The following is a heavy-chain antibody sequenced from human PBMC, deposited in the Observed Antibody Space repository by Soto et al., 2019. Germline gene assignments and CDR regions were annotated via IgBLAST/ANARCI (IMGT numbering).Heavy chain of an antibody. V-gene: IGHV1-18*01. Sequence: QVKLVQSGTEVKKPGASMKVSCKASGYSFATPGISWAQQAPGQGLEWMGWISAYNGNTNYDQKLQDRIIMTTDTSTSTAYLELRSLRSDDTAVYYCARAGQYYDSSGYADWGQGTLVTVSS. CDR2: ISAYNGNT. J-gene: IGHJ4*02. CDR3: ARAGQYYDSSGYAD. D-gene: IGHD3-22*01. CDR1: GYSFATPG.